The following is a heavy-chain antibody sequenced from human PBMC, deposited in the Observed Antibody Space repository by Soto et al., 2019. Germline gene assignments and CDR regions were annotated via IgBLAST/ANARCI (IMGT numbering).Heavy chain of an antibody. CDR3: AREKGGIVGGRVAI. Sequence: QVQLVQSGAEVKKPGASVKVSCKASGYTFTSYYMHWVRQAPGQGLEWMGMINPSGAGTIYAQQFQGRVTMTMDTSTSTVYMNLSSLKSEDTAVYYCAREKGGIVGGRVAIWGQGTVVTVSS. CDR2: INPSGAGT. CDR1: GYTFTSYY. J-gene: IGHJ3*02. D-gene: IGHD1-26*01. V-gene: IGHV1-46*01.